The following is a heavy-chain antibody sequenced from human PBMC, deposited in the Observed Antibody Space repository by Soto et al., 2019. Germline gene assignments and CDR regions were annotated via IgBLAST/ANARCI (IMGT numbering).Heavy chain of an antibody. CDR2: ITSKTGEQ. Sequence: GGSLRLSCAASGFTFNKYSMNWVRHAPGKGLEWVASITSKTGEQYYADSVKGRFIISRDNTNNSLSLQVTSLRDEDTAVYYCARDLMPNDRGLGDLAYWGQGTLVTVSS. J-gene: IGHJ4*02. D-gene: IGHD3-22*01. V-gene: IGHV3-21*06. CDR1: GFTFNKYS. CDR3: ARDLMPNDRGLGDLAY.